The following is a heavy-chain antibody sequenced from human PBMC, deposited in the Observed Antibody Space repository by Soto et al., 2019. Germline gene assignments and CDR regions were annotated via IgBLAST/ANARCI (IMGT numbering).Heavy chain of an antibody. CDR3: ARWLHSSGWYSDYFDY. Sequence: GGSLRLSCAASGFTFSDHYMNWIRQAPGQGLEWLSFINTKGDTRYYADSVKGRFTISRDNSKNTLYLQMNSLRAEDTAVYYCARWLHSSGWYSDYFDYWGQGTLVTVSS. CDR1: GFTFSDHY. J-gene: IGHJ4*02. V-gene: IGHV3-11*04. CDR2: INTKGDTR. D-gene: IGHD6-19*01.